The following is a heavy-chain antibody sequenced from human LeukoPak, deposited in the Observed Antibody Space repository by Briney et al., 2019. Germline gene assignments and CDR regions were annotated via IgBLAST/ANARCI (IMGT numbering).Heavy chain of an antibody. Sequence: GESLKISCKGSGYSFTSYWIGWVRQMPGKGLEWMGIIYPGDSDTRYSPSFQGQVTISADKSISTAYLQWSSLKASDTAMYYCATERYGSGSYYTYYYGMDVWGQGTTVTVSS. J-gene: IGHJ6*02. CDR3: ATERYGSGSYYTYYYGMDV. V-gene: IGHV5-51*01. CDR2: IYPGDSDT. CDR1: GYSFTSYW. D-gene: IGHD3-10*01.